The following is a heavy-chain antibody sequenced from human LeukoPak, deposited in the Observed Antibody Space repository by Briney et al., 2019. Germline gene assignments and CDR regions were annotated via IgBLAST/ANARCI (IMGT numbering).Heavy chain of an antibody. V-gene: IGHV3-53*01. CDR3: ARDRPPDY. Sequence: GGSLRLSCTVSGFTVSSNSMSWVRQAPGKGLEWVSFIYSDNTHYSDSVKGRFTISRDNAKNSLYLQMNSLRAEDTAVYYCARDRPPDYWGQGTLVTVSS. CDR2: IYSDNT. J-gene: IGHJ4*02. CDR1: GFTVSSNS.